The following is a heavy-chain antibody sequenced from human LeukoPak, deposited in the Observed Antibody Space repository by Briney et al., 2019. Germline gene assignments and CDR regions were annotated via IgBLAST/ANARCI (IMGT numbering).Heavy chain of an antibody. J-gene: IGHJ6*03. Sequence: SETLSLTCTVSGGSVSSYYWSWIRQPPGKGLEWIGYIYYSGSTNYNPSLKSRVTISVDTSKNQFSLKLSSVTAADTAVYYCARVPYYYDSSGGGNYYYYYMDVWGKGTTVTVSS. V-gene: IGHV4-59*02. D-gene: IGHD3-22*01. CDR2: IYYSGST. CDR3: ARVPYYYDSSGGGNYYYYYMDV. CDR1: GGSVSSYY.